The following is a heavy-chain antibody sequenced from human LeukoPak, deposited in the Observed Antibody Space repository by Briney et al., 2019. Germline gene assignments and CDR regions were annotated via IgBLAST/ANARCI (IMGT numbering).Heavy chain of an antibody. CDR3: ARGRYYYDSSGYQH. CDR2: INPNSGGT. V-gene: IGHV1-2*02. Sequence: ASVKVSCKASGYTFTGYYMHWVRQAPGQGLEWMGWINPNSGGTNYAQKFQGRVTMTRDTSISTAYVELSRLRSDDTAVYYCARGRYYYDSSGYQHWGQGTLVTVSS. J-gene: IGHJ1*01. D-gene: IGHD3-22*01. CDR1: GYTFTGYY.